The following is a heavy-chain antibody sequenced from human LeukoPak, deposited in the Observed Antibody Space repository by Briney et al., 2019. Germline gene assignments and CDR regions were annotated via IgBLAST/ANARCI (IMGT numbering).Heavy chain of an antibody. CDR3: ARGRGQLWLNWFDP. Sequence: SETLSLTCAVYGGSFSGYYWSWIRQPPGKGLEWIGEINHSGSTNYNPSLKSRVTISVDTSKNQFSLKLSSVTAADTAVYYCARGRGQLWLNWFDPWGQGTLVTVSS. CDR1: GGSFSGYY. V-gene: IGHV4-34*01. D-gene: IGHD5-18*01. J-gene: IGHJ5*02. CDR2: INHSGST.